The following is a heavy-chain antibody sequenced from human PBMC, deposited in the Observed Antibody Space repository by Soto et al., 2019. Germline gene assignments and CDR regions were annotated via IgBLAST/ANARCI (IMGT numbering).Heavy chain of an antibody. CDR2: INSDGTNT. CDR1: GFTFSSYW. CDR3: ARGLSGYYGFDY. Sequence: GGSLRLSCAASGFTFSSYWMHWVRQAPGKGLVWVSRINSDGTNTGYADSVKGRFTISRDNVKNTLYLQMNSLRAEDTAVYYCARGLSGYYGFDYWGQGTLVTVSS. V-gene: IGHV3-74*01. J-gene: IGHJ4*02. D-gene: IGHD5-12*01.